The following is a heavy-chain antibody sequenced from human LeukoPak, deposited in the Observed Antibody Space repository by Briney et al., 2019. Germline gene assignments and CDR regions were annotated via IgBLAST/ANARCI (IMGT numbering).Heavy chain of an antibody. CDR3: AKGTTVFDY. CDR1: GFNVSNNY. J-gene: IGHJ4*02. V-gene: IGHV3-21*01. Sequence: GGSLRLSCAASGFNVSNNYMTWVRQAPGKGLEWVSSISSSSSYIYYADSVKGRFTISRDNAKNSLYLQMNSLRAEDTAVYYCAKGTTVFDYWGQGTLVTVSS. CDR2: ISSSSSYI. D-gene: IGHD1-7*01.